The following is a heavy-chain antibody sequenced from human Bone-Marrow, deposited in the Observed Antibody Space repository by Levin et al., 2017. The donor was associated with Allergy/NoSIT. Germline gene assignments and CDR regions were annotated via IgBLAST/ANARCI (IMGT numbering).Heavy chain of an antibody. Sequence: GGSLRLSCAASGFTFSDYYMSWIRQAPGKGLEWVSHISTSGNTIYYTDSVKGRFTISRDNAKNSLYLQLNSLRADDTAVYYCARDHESSGYDAHFDYWGQGTLVTVSS. J-gene: IGHJ4*02. D-gene: IGHD5-12*01. CDR3: ARDHESSGYDAHFDY. V-gene: IGHV3-11*01. CDR2: ISTSGNTI. CDR1: GFTFSDYY.